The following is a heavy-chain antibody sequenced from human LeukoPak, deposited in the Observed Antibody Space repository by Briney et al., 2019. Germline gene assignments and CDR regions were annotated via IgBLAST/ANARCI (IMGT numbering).Heavy chain of an antibody. CDR3: ARDTRWGGENFGF. D-gene: IGHD2-2*01. CDR2: IKQDGSEK. J-gene: IGHJ4*02. V-gene: IGHV3-7*04. Sequence: GGSLRLSCAASGFTFSSYWMTWVRQAPGKGLEWVANIKQDGSEKYYVDSVKGRFTISRDNAKNSVYLQMNSLRAEGTAVYYCARDTRWGGENFGFWGQGTLVTVSS. CDR1: GFTFSSYW.